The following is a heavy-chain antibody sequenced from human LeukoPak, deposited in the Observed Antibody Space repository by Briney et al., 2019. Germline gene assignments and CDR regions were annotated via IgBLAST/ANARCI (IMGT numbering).Heavy chain of an antibody. V-gene: IGHV1-69*04. J-gene: IGHJ4*02. CDR3: ARSGGVVTATFYFDY. CDR2: IIPILGIA. CDR1: GGTFSSYA. D-gene: IGHD2-21*02. Sequence: SVKVSCKASGGTFSSYAISWVRQAPGQGLEWMGRIIPILGIANYAQKLQGRVTMTTDTSTSTAYMELRSLRSDDTAVYYCARSGGVVTATFYFDYWGQGTLVTVSS.